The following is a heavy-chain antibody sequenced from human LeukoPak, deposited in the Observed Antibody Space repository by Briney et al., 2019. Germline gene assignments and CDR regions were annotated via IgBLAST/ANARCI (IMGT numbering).Heavy chain of an antibody. V-gene: IGHV1-69*04. CDR1: GGTFSSYA. J-gene: IGHJ4*02. D-gene: IGHD3-22*01. CDR2: IIPILGIA. CDR3: ARDSSGYYPDY. Sequence: SVKVSCKASGGTFSSYAISWVRQAPGQGLEWMGRIIPILGIANYAQKFQGRVTITADKSTSTAYMELSSLRSEDTAAYYCARDSSGYYPDYWGQGTLVTVSS.